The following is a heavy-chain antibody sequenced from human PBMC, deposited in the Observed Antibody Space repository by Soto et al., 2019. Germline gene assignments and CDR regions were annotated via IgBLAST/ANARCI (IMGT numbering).Heavy chain of an antibody. V-gene: IGHV3-30-3*01. D-gene: IGHD3-22*01. CDR2: ISYDGSNK. CDR1: GFTFSSYA. Sequence: PGGSLRLSCAASGFTFSSYAMHWVRQAPGKGLEWVAVISYDGSNKYYADSVKGRFTTSRDNSKNTLYLQMSSLRAEDTAVYYCAKVKSYRGYYDSSFDYWGQGTLVTVSS. CDR3: AKVKSYRGYYDSSFDY. J-gene: IGHJ4*02.